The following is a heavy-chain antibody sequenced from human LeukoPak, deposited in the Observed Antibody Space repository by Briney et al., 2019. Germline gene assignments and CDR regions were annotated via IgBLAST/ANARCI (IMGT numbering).Heavy chain of an antibody. D-gene: IGHD3-22*01. CDR3: ARDSYGSSGYYYVSDY. J-gene: IGHJ4*02. V-gene: IGHV3-48*02. Sequence: PGGSLRLSCAASGFTFSTYSMNWVRKAPGKGLGWVSFISYSSSAIYYADSVKGRFTISRDNAKNSLYLRMNSLRDEDTAVYYCARDSYGSSGYYYVSDYWGQGTLVTVSS. CDR2: ISYSSSAI. CDR1: GFTFSTYS.